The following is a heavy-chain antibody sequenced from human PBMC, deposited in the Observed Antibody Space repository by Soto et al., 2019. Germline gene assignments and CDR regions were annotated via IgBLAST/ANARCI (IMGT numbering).Heavy chain of an antibody. V-gene: IGHV3-15*07. Sequence: EVQLVESGGGLVKPGGSLRLSCAASGFTFSNAWMNWVRQAPGKGLEWVGRIKSKTDGGTTDYAAPVKGRFTISRDDSKNTLYLQMNSLKTEDTAVYYCTSDNRDYVWGSYRYKIPADAFDIWGQGTMVTVSS. D-gene: IGHD3-16*02. CDR2: IKSKTDGGTT. CDR1: GFTFSNAW. J-gene: IGHJ3*02. CDR3: TSDNRDYVWGSYRYKIPADAFDI.